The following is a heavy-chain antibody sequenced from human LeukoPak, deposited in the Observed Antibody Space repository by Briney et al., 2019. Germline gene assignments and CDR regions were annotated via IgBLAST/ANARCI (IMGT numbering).Heavy chain of an antibody. V-gene: IGHV3-21*01. D-gene: IGHD3-9*01. CDR1: GFTFNTFN. Sequence: GGSLRLSCAASGFTFNTFNMNWVRQAPGKGLEWVSSITSGGDYIYYADSVKGRFTTSRDNAKNSLSLQLNILRVEDTAVYYRARGHYDVLAASYKWTPDYWGQGTLVTVSS. CDR3: ARGHYDVLAASYKWTPDY. J-gene: IGHJ4*02. CDR2: ITSGGDYI.